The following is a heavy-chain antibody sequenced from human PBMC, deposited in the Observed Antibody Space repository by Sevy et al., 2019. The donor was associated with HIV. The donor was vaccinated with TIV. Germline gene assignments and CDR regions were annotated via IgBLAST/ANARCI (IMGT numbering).Heavy chain of an antibody. J-gene: IGHJ5*02. CDR2: IYHSGST. CDR3: ARVSWYSSGWLWFDN. CDR1: GGSISSSSYC. Sequence: SDTLSLTCTVSGGSISSSSYCWGWIRQPPGKGLEWIGTIYHSGSTYYNPSLKSRVTISVDTSKDQFSLKFTSVTAADTSLYYCARVSWYSSGWLWFDNWGQGTLVTVSS. V-gene: IGHV4-39*01. D-gene: IGHD6-25*01.